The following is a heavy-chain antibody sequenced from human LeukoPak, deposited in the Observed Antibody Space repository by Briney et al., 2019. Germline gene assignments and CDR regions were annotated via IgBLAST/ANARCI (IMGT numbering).Heavy chain of an antibody. CDR3: AENTGPSWSDP. V-gene: IGHV4-4*07. CDR2: IYTSGST. CDR1: GGSISSYY. D-gene: IGHD1-14*01. Sequence: PSETLSLTCTVSGGSISSYYWSWIRQPAGKGLEWIGRIYTSGSTNYNPSLKSRVTMSVDTSKNQFSLKLSSVTAADTAVYYCAENTGPSWSDPWAQETLATVSS. J-gene: IGHJ5*02.